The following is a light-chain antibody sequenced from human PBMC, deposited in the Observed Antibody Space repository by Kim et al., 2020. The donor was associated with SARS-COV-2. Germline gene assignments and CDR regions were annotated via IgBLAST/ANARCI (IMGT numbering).Light chain of an antibody. CDR1: SSNIGGNT. J-gene: IGLJ2*01. Sequence: QLVLTQPPSASGTPGQRVTISCSGSSSNIGGNTVNWYQQLPGTAPKLLIYNDNRRPSGVPDRFSGSRSGTSASLAISGLQSEDEADYYCTAWDDSMDSVIFGGGTQLTVL. V-gene: IGLV1-44*01. CDR3: TAWDDSMDSVI. CDR2: NDN.